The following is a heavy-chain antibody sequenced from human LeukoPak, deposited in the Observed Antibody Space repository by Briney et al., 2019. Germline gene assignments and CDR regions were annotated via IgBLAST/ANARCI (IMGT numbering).Heavy chain of an antibody. CDR3: ARDPGDFWSGYQPHFDY. Sequence: GASVKVSCKASGGTFSSYAISWVRRAPGQGLEWMGRNIAILGIANYAQKLQGRVTMTTDTSTSTAYMELRSLRSDDTAVYYCARDPGDFWSGYQPHFDYWGQGTLVTVSS. CDR2: NIAILGIA. CDR1: GGTFSSYA. J-gene: IGHJ4*02. D-gene: IGHD3-3*01. V-gene: IGHV1-69*04.